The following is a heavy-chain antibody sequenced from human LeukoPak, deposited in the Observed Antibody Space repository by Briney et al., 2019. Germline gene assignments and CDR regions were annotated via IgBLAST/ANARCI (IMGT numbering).Heavy chain of an antibody. Sequence: SETLSLTCTVSGGSISRGGDYWSWIRQHPGKGLEWIGYIYYSGSNYYNPSLESRATISIDTSENQFSLELSSVTAADTAVYYCARFVRTSGSSWCPYYFDYWGQGALVRVSS. CDR2: IYYSGSN. J-gene: IGHJ4*02. V-gene: IGHV4-31*03. D-gene: IGHD6-13*01. CDR3: ARFVRTSGSSWCPYYFDY. CDR1: GGSISRGGDY.